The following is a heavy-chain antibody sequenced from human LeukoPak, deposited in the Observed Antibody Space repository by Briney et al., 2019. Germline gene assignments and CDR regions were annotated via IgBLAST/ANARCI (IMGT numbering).Heavy chain of an antibody. CDR3: ARRNILTEGEAFDI. V-gene: IGHV4-59*08. Sequence: SETLSLTCTVSGGSLSSYYWTWIRQPPGKGLEWIGFVYHTRSTNYNPSLKSRVTISFDTSKNQFSLKLNSVTAADTAVYFCARRNILTEGEAFDIWGQGTMVTVSS. CDR2: VYHTRST. CDR1: GGSLSSYY. J-gene: IGHJ3*02. D-gene: IGHD3-9*01.